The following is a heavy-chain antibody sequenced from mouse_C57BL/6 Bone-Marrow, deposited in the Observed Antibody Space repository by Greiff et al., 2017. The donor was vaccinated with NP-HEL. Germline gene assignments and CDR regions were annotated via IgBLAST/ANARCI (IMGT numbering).Heavy chain of an antibody. CDR3: ALITTVVATNFDV. Sequence: VQLQQSGAELVRPGTSVKVSCKASGYAFTNYLIEWVKQRPGQGLEWIGVINPGSGGTNYNEKFKGKATLTADKSSSTAYMQLSSLTSEDSAVYFCALITTVVATNFDVWGTGTTVTVSS. CDR1: GYAFTNYL. J-gene: IGHJ1*03. V-gene: IGHV1-54*01. D-gene: IGHD1-1*01. CDR2: INPGSGGT.